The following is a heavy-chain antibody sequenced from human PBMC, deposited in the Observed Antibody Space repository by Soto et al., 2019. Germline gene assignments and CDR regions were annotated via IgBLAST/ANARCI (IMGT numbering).Heavy chain of an antibody. J-gene: IGHJ5*02. CDR3: AKDGGRECYLGNWFDP. V-gene: IGHV1-69*15. CDR1: GGTFSNYA. D-gene: IGHD2-15*01. CDR2: IIPIFGTR. Sequence: QVQLVQSGAEVKKPGSSVKVSCKASGGTFSNYAITWVRQAPGQGLEWLGRIIPIFGTRDYAQKFQGRVTITADDSTTTAYMELSSLRSDDTAVYYCAKDGGRECYLGNWFDPWGQGTLVTVSS.